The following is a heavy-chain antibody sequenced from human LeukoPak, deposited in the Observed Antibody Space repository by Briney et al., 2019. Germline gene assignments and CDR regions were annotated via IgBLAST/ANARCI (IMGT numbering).Heavy chain of an antibody. V-gene: IGHV4-34*01. Sequence: SETLSLTCAVYGGSFSGYYWSWIRQPPGKGLEWIGEINHSGSTNYNPSLKSRVTISVDTSKKQFSLKLSYVTAADTAVYYCARRISTYYGSGSYYAWGQGTLVTVSS. J-gene: IGHJ5*02. CDR2: INHSGST. CDR3: ARRISTYYGSGSYYA. CDR1: GGSFSGYY. D-gene: IGHD3-10*01.